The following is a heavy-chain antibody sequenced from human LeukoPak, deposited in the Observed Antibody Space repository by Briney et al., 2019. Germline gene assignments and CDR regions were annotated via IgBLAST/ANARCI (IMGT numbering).Heavy chain of an antibody. J-gene: IGHJ4*02. Sequence: GGSLRLSCTASGFTFGDYAMSWFRQAPGKGLEWVDFIRSKAYGGTTEYAASVKGRFTISRDDSKSIAYLQMNSLKTEDTAVYYCTRGGIQLSKTDFDYWGQGTLVTVSS. CDR1: GFTFGDYA. V-gene: IGHV3-49*03. CDR2: IRSKAYGGTT. CDR3: TRGGIQLSKTDFDY. D-gene: IGHD5-18*01.